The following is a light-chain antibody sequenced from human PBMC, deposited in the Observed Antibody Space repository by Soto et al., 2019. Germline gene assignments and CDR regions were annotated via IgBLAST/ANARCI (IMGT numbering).Light chain of an antibody. V-gene: IGKV3-15*01. CDR3: HQYNNWPSS. J-gene: IGKJ3*01. CDR1: QSVSVN. Sequence: EIVMTQSPATLSGSPGERATLSCRTSQSVSVNLAWYQQKPGQAPRLLIYGASITATGIPARFSGSGSGTEFSLTISSLQSEDFAVYYCHQYNNWPSSFCPGTKVQIK. CDR2: GAS.